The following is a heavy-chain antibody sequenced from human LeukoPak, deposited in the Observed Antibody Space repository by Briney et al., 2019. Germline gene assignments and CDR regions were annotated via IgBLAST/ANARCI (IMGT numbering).Heavy chain of an antibody. J-gene: IGHJ4*02. CDR2: IYHSGST. CDR3: AIETRIQLWFIDY. D-gene: IGHD5-18*01. Sequence: SETLSLTCAVYGGSFSGYYWGWIRQPPGKGLEWIGSIYHSGSTYYNPSLKSRVTISVDTSKNQFFLKLSSVTAADTAVYYCAIETRIQLWFIDYWGQGTLVTVSS. V-gene: IGHV4-38-2*02. CDR1: GGSFSGYY.